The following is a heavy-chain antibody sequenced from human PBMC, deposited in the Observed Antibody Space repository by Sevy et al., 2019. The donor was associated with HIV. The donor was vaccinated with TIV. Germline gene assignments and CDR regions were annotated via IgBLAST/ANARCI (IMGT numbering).Heavy chain of an antibody. CDR2: LSFGCGEI. CDR1: GFTFSKYS. CDR3: AREGCTKPHDY. Sequence: GGYLRLSCAASGFTFSKYSMSWVRQPPGKGLEWVSTLSFGCGEINYADSVKGRFTISRDNSKSCVYLQMNNLRPEVTAVYYCAREGCTKPHDYWGQGTLVTVSS. V-gene: IGHV3-23*01. J-gene: IGHJ4*02. D-gene: IGHD2-8*01.